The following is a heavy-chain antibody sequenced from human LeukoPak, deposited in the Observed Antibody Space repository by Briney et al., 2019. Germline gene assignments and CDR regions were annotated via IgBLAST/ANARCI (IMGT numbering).Heavy chain of an antibody. CDR2: IKQDGSEE. CDR3: TTYKNWVAGDV. J-gene: IGHJ6*02. CDR1: GFTFGDYW. V-gene: IGHV3-7*01. D-gene: IGHD7-27*01. Sequence: GGSLRLSCAASGFTFGDYWMSWVRQAPGKGPEWVATIKQDGSEEHYVDSVKGRFTASRDNARNSLFLQMNSLRVEDTAVYYCTTYKNWVAGDVWGQGTTVSVSS.